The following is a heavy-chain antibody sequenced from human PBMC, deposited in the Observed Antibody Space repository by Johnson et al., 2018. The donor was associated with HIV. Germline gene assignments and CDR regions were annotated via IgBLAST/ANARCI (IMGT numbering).Heavy chain of an antibody. CDR3: ASPGTVVTGLAFDI. CDR1: GFTFSSYA. J-gene: IGHJ3*02. Sequence: QVQLVESGGGVVQPGRSLRLSCAASGFTFSSYAMHWVRQAPGKGLEWVAVISYDGSNKYYTDSVKGRFTISRDNSKSTLYLQMNSLRAEDTAVYYCASPGTVVTGLAFDIWGQGTMVTVSS. D-gene: IGHD4-23*01. V-gene: IGHV3-30-3*01. CDR2: ISYDGSNK.